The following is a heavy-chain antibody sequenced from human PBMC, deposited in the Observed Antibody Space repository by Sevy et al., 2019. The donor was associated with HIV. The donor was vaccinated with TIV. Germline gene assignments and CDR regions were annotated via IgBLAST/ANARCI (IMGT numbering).Heavy chain of an antibody. D-gene: IGHD6-25*01. J-gene: IGHJ4*02. CDR1: GYTFTSYD. CDR2: MNPNSGNT. CDR3: ARPPARAGHFDY. Sequence: ASVTVSCKASGYTFTSYDINWVRQATGQGLEWMGWMNPNSGNTGYAQKFQGRVTMTRNTSISTAYMELSSLRSEDTAVYYCARPPARAGHFDYWGQGTLVTVSS. V-gene: IGHV1-8*01.